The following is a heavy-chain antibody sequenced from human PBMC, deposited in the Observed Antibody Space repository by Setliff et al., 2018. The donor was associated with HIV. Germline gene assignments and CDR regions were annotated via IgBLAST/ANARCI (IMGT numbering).Heavy chain of an antibody. CDR1: GGSFSGYY. J-gene: IGHJ5*02. V-gene: IGHV4-34*01. CDR2: INHSGST. Sequence: SETLSLTCAVYGGSFSGYYWSWIRQPPGKGLEWIGEINHSGSTNYNPSLKSRVNISIDPSKNHFTLRLSTVTVADTAVSYFSRRGRFMGWFDPWGQGSLVTVSS. D-gene: IGHD3-3*01. CDR3: SRRGRFMGWFDP.